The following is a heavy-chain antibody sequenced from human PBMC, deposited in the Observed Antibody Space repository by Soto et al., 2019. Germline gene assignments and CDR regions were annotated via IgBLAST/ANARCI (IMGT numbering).Heavy chain of an antibody. V-gene: IGHV3-21*01. CDR3: ARDHCSGGSCYLGY. D-gene: IGHD2-15*01. CDR1: GFTFSSYS. Sequence: GGSLRLSCAASGFTFSSYSMNWVRQAPGKGLEWVSSISSSSSYIYYADSVKGRFTISRDNAKNSLYLQMNSLRAEDTAVYYCARDHCSGGSCYLGYWGQGTLVTVSS. J-gene: IGHJ4*02. CDR2: ISSSSSYI.